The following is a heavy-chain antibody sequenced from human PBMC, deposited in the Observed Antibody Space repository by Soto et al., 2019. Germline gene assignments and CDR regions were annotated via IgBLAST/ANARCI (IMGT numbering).Heavy chain of an antibody. CDR2: INHSGST. J-gene: IGHJ4*02. D-gene: IGHD6-6*01. V-gene: IGHV4-34*01. CDR3: ASDRPIEGSSSPIYYFDY. CDR1: GGSLGGSD. Sequence: QGHLRQWGAGCLKPSETQSLTSAYYGGSLGGSDWTWIRRPPGKGLECFGEINHSGSTNYNPSLKSPVTISVDTSKKQFSLKLSSVTASETAVYYCASDRPIEGSSSPIYYFDYCGQGTLVTVS.